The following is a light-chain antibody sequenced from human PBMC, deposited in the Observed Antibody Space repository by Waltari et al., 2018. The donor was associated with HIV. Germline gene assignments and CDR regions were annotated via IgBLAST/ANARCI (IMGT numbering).Light chain of an antibody. Sequence: EIVMTQSPATLFVSPGERATLSCRASQSVRSSVAWYQQRPGQAPRLLIYSTSIRATGIPARFSGSGSETEFTLTISNLQSEDFAVYYCQQHSNWPLSITFGQGTRLQIK. CDR1: QSVRSS. V-gene: IGKV3-15*01. CDR2: STS. J-gene: IGKJ5*01. CDR3: QQHSNWPLSIT.